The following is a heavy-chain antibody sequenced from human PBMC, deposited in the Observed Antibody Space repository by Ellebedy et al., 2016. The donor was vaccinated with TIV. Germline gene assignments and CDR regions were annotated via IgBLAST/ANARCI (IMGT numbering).Heavy chain of an antibody. CDR1: GFTFSGSA. D-gene: IGHD4-17*01. CDR2: ISNTGSRT. J-gene: IGHJ3*02. Sequence: PGGSLRLSCAASGFTFSGSAMSWVRQAPGKGLEWVSNISNTGSRTYYANPVEGRFIISRDNSQRTLYLQMNSLRAEDTAVYYCAKVKVYGDYPTDAFDIWGQGTMVTVSS. CDR3: AKVKVYGDYPTDAFDI. V-gene: IGHV3-23*01.